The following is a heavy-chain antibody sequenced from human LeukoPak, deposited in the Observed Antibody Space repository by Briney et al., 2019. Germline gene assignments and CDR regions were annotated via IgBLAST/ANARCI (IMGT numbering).Heavy chain of an antibody. J-gene: IGHJ4*02. D-gene: IGHD2-15*01. CDR3: ARAHGSCSGGSRET. CDR2: IYYSGST. Sequence: SETLSLTCTVSGGSISGGDYYWSWIRQPPGKGLEWIGYIYYSGSTYYNPSLKSRVTISVDTSKNQFSLKLSSVTAADTAVYYCARAHGSCSGGSRETWGQGTLVTVSS. V-gene: IGHV4-30-4*08. CDR1: GGSISGGDYY.